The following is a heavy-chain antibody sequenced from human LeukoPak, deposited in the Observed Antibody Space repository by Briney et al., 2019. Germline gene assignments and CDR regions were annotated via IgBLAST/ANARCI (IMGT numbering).Heavy chain of an antibody. CDR1: GFTFSSYW. J-gene: IGHJ6*02. CDR3: AKTQSPIVVVNQSPFYGMDV. Sequence: GGSLRLSCAASGFTFSSYWMSWVRQAPGKGLEWVANIKQDGSEKYYVDSVKGRFTISRDNAKNSLYLQMHSLRAEDTAVYYCAKTQSPIVVVNQSPFYGMDVWGQGTTVTVSS. V-gene: IGHV3-7*03. D-gene: IGHD3-22*01. CDR2: IKQDGSEK.